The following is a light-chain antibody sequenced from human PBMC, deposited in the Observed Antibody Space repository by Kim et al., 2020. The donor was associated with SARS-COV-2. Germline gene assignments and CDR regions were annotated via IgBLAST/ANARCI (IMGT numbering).Light chain of an antibody. CDR3: QQYNNWPYT. CDR2: DAS. Sequence: VSPGERATLSCRASQSVSNSLLAWYQQKPGQAPRLLIYDASTRATGIPVRFRGSGSGTEFTLTISSLQSEDFAVYYCQQYNNWPYTFGQGTHLEI. J-gene: IGKJ2*01. CDR1: QSVSNS. V-gene: IGKV3-15*01.